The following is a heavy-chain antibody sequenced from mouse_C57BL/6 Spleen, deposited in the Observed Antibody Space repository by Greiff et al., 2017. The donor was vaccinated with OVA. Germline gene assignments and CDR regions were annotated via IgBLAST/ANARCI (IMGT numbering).Heavy chain of an antibody. CDR2: IDPNSGGT. Sequence: QVQLKQPGAELVKPGASVKLSCKASGYTFTSYWMHWVKQRPGRGLEWIGRIDPNSGGTKYNEKFKSKATLTVDKPSSTAYMQLSSLTSEDSAVYYCAKEGVYDYGRGSLTDWGQGTLVTVSA. CDR1: GYTFTSYW. V-gene: IGHV1-72*01. J-gene: IGHJ3*01. D-gene: IGHD2-4*01. CDR3: AKEGVYDYGRGSLTD.